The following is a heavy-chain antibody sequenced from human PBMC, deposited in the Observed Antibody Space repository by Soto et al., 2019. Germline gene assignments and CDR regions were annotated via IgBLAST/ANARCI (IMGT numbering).Heavy chain of an antibody. J-gene: IGHJ5*02. CDR3: ATRRGYCSGGSCSTLVRFDP. V-gene: IGHV1-24*01. CDR2: FDPEDGET. Sequence: ASVKVSCKVSGYTLTELSMHWVRQAPGKGLEWMGGFDPEDGETIYAQKFQGRVTMTGDTSTDTAYMELSSLGSEDTAVYYCATRRGYCSGGSCSTLVRFDPWGQGTLVTVSS. CDR1: GYTLTELS. D-gene: IGHD2-15*01.